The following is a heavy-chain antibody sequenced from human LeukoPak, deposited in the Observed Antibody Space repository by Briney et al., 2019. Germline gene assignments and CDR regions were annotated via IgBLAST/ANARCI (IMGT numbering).Heavy chain of an antibody. Sequence: GGSLRLSCAASGFTFTDYGMHWVRQAPGKGLEWVAFIRYDGSNKYYADSVKGRFTISRDNSKNTLYLQMNSLRAEDTAVYYCAKDPSTVTSFWFDPWGQGTLVTVSS. CDR1: GFTFTDYG. CDR3: AKDPSTVTSFWFDP. J-gene: IGHJ5*02. CDR2: IRYDGSNK. V-gene: IGHV3-30*02. D-gene: IGHD4-17*01.